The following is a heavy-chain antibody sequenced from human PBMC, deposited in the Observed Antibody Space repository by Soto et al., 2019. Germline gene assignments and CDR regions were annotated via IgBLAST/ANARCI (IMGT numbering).Heavy chain of an antibody. J-gene: IGHJ6*02. CDR2: ISCDGSNK. Sequence: QVQLVESGGGVVQPGRSLRLSCAASGFTFSSYGMHWVRQAPGKGLEWVAVISCDGSNKYYADSVKGRFTISRDNSKNTLYLQMNSLRAEDTAVYYCAKDQRIQLWFRPYYYGMDVWGQGTTVTVSS. D-gene: IGHD5-18*01. CDR1: GFTFSSYG. CDR3: AKDQRIQLWFRPYYYGMDV. V-gene: IGHV3-30*18.